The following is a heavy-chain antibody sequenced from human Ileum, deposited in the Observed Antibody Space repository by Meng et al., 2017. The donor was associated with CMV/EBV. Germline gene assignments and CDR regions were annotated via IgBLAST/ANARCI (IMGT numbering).Heavy chain of an antibody. J-gene: IGHJ6*02. CDR3: ARDHGDDFYYGMDV. D-gene: IGHD4-17*01. V-gene: IGHV4-38-2*02. Sequence: ESLKISCSVSGYSINSDHYWGWIRQPPGKRLEWIGSIHHSGDTYYNPSLKSRVTISVETSKNHFSLKLASVTAADTAVYFCARDHGDDFYYGMDVWGQGTTVTVSS. CDR2: IHHSGDT. CDR1: GYSINSDHY.